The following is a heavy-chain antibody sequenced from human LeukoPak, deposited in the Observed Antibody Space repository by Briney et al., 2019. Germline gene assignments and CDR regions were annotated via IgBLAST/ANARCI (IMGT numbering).Heavy chain of an antibody. CDR1: GGSISSSSYY. J-gene: IGHJ4*02. CDR2: IYYSGST. CDR3: ARHGYSYGSKYFDY. V-gene: IGHV4-39*01. Sequence: PSETLSLTCTVSGGSISSSSYYWGWIRQPPGKGLEWIGSIYYSGSTYYYPSLKSRVTISVDTSKNQFSLKLSSVTAADTAVYYCARHGYSYGSKYFDYWGQGTLVTVSS. D-gene: IGHD5-18*01.